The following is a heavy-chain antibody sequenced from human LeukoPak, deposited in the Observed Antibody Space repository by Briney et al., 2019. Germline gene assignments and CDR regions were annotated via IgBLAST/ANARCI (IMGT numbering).Heavy chain of an antibody. J-gene: IGHJ4*02. D-gene: IGHD3-22*01. CDR2: IIPIFGTA. CDR1: GGTFSSYA. V-gene: IGHV1-69*13. CDR3: ARRSTGDYYDSSGYYSHFGVDY. Sequence: SVKVSCKASGGTFSSYAISWVRQAPGQGLEWMGGIIPIFGTANYAQKFQGRVTITADESTSTAYMELSSLRSEDTAVYYCARRSTGDYYDSSGYYSHFGVDYWGQGTLVTVSS.